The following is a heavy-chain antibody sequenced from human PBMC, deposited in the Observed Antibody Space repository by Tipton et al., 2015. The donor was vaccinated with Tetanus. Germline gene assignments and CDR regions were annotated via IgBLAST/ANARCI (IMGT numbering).Heavy chain of an antibody. Sequence: SLRLSCAASGFTFSSYWMSWVRQAPGKGLEWVANIKQDGSAKYYVDSMKGRFTISRDHAKNTVYLQMNSLRAEDTAVYFCARRSLTNYGLDVWGQGTPVTVSS. CDR2: IKQDGSAK. D-gene: IGHD1-1*01. CDR3: ARRSLTNYGLDV. V-gene: IGHV3-7*01. CDR1: GFTFSSYW. J-gene: IGHJ6*02.